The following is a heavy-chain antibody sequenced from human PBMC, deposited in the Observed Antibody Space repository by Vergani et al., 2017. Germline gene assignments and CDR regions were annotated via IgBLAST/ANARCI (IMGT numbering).Heavy chain of an antibody. J-gene: IGHJ4*02. V-gene: IGHV4-31*03. Sequence: QVQLQESGPGLVKPSQTLSLTCTVSGGSISSGGYYWSWIRQHPGKGLEWIGYIYYSGSTYYNPSLKSRVTISVDTSKNQFSLKLSSVTAADTAVYYCASSFPTYYYDSSGRRGYFDYWGQGTLVTVSS. D-gene: IGHD3-22*01. CDR3: ASSFPTYYYDSSGRRGYFDY. CDR2: IYYSGST. CDR1: GGSISSGGYY.